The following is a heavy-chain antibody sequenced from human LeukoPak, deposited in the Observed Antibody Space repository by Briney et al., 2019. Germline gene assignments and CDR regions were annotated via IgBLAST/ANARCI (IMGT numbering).Heavy chain of an antibody. V-gene: IGHV1-8*01. CDR3: ARGPYSRTFDP. CDR2: MNTNSGNT. Sequence: GASVRVSCTASGYTFTSYDINWVRQAPGQGLEWMACMNTNSGNTDYAETVQGRVTITRNTSISSPYMEMSSLRSEDTAVYYCARGPYSRTFDPWGQGTLVTVSS. CDR1: GYTFTSYD. D-gene: IGHD6-13*01. J-gene: IGHJ5*02.